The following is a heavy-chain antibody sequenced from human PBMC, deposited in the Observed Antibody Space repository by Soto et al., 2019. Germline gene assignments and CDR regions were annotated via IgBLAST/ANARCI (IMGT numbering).Heavy chain of an antibody. V-gene: IGHV4-59*01. CDR3: ARDLLDYYDSSRYFDH. D-gene: IGHD3-22*01. CDR2: IYYSGST. Sequence: PSETLSLTCTVSGGSISSYYWSWIRQPPGKGLEWIGYIYYSGSTNYNPSLKSRVTISVDTSKNQFSLKLSSVTAADTAVYYCARDLLDYYDSSRYFDHWGQGTLVTVSS. CDR1: GGSISSYY. J-gene: IGHJ4*02.